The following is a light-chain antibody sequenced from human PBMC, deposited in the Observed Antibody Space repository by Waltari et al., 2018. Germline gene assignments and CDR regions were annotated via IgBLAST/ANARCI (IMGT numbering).Light chain of an antibody. CDR2: GHN. J-gene: IGLJ3*02. CDR1: SHNIGAGHD. V-gene: IGLV1-40*01. CDR3: QSYDSSVSAWV. Sequence: QSVLTPPPSVSGAPGQRITISCPGISHNIGAGHDVHWYQHLPGTAPKLVIYGHNNRPSGVPDRFSGSKSGTSASLAITGLQAEDEADYYCQSYDSSVSAWVFGGGTKLTVV.